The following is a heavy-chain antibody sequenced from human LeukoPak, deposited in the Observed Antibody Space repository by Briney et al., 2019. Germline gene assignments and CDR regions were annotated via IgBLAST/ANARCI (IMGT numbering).Heavy chain of an antibody. J-gene: IGHJ4*02. V-gene: IGHV3-23*01. CDR3: AKQSTARSLGE. D-gene: IGHD6-6*01. CDR2: ISGSGGDT. Sequence: GGALRLSCAASGFPFTFSMSWDPQAPGEGPEWGSSISGSGGDTYYADSVKGRFTVSRDNSKNTLYLQMNSLRAEDTAVYYCAKQSTARSLGEGGRGTLVIVSS. CDR1: GFPFTFS.